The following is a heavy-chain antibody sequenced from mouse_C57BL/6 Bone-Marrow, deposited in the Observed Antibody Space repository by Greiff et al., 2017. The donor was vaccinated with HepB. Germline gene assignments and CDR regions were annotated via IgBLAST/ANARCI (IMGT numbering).Heavy chain of an antibody. CDR2: ISNGGGST. D-gene: IGHD1-1*01. Sequence: EVKLVESGGGLVQPGGSLKLSCAASGFTFSDYYMYWVRQTPEKRLEWVAYISNGGGSTYYPDTVKGRFTISRDNAKNTLYLQMSRLKSEDTAMYYCARHGACSCLYFDVWGTGTTVTVSS. J-gene: IGHJ1*03. CDR1: GFTFSDYY. V-gene: IGHV5-12*01. CDR3: ARHGACSCLYFDV.